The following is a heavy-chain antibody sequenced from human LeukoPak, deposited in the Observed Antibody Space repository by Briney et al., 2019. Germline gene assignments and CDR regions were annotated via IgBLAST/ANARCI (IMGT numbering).Heavy chain of an antibody. J-gene: IGHJ4*02. D-gene: IGHD2/OR15-2a*01. CDR3: AKCKDQAGALTLDY. CDR1: GFSFGSFG. V-gene: IGHV3-23*01. Sequence: GGSLRLSCAASGFSFGSFGIHWVRQAPGKGLEWVSAISGSGGSTYYADSVKGRFTISRDNSKNTLYLQMNSLRAEDTAVYYCAKCKDQAGALTLDYWGQGTLVTVSS. CDR2: ISGSGGST.